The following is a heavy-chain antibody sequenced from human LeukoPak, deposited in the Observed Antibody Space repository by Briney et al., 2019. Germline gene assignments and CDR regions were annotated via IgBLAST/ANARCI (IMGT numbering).Heavy chain of an antibody. V-gene: IGHV4-59*01. Sequence: SETLSLTCTVSGGSISSYSWTWIRQPPGKGLEWIGYIYDSGTTHYNPSLNSRVTILIDTSKTQFSLKLSSVTAADTAVYYCARDDRYATSLDYWGQGTLVTVSS. J-gene: IGHJ4*02. CDR3: ARDDRYATSLDY. CDR2: IYDSGTT. CDR1: GGSISSYS. D-gene: IGHD3-9*01.